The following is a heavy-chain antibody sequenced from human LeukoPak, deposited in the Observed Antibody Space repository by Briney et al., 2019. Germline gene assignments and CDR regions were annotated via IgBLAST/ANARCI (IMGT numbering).Heavy chain of an antibody. CDR1: GYTLTELS. D-gene: IGHD2-2*01. Sequence: ASVKVSCKVSGYTLTELSMHWVRQAPGKGLEWMGGFDPEDGETIYAQKFQGRVTMTEDTSTDAAYMELSSLRSEDTAVYYCATDRLGYCSSTSCHFDYWDQGTLVTVSS. CDR2: FDPEDGET. CDR3: ATDRLGYCSSTSCHFDY. V-gene: IGHV1-24*01. J-gene: IGHJ4*02.